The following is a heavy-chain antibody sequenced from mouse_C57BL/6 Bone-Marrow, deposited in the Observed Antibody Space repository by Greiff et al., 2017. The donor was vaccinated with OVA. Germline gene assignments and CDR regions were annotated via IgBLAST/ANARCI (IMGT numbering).Heavy chain of an antibody. CDR1: GYTFTSYW. D-gene: IGHD1-1*01. J-gene: IGHJ3*01. CDR3: ARAHYGSSYGFAY. CDR2: IDPSDSYT. Sequence: VKLQQPGAELVRPGTSVKLSCKASGYTFTSYWMHWVKQRPGQGLEWIGVIDPSDSYTNYNQKFKGKATLTVDTSSSTAYMQLSSLTSEDSAVYYCARAHYGSSYGFAYWGQGTLVTVSA. V-gene: IGHV1-59*01.